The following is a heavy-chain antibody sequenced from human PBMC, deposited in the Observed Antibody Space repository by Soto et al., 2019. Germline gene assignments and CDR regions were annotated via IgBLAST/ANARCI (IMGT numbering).Heavy chain of an antibody. D-gene: IGHD3-10*01. CDR1: GYTFTNYD. CDR2: ITAYYGNT. J-gene: IGHJ5*02. CDR3: ARVGPIPMVRARGGFDP. Sequence: QVQLVQSGAEVKKPGASVKVSCKASGYTFTNYDITWVRQAPGQGLEWMGWITAYYGNTDYAQKFQGRVTMPTDTSTSTAYMELRSLRSDVTAVYYCARVGPIPMVRARGGFDPWGQGTLVTVSS. V-gene: IGHV1-18*01.